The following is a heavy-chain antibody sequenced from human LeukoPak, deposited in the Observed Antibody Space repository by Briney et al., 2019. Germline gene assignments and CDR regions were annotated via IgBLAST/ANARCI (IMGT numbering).Heavy chain of an antibody. CDR1: GYTFTGYH. CDR2: INPNSGGT. V-gene: IGHV1-2*02. D-gene: IGHD3-10*01. Sequence: ASVKVSCKASGYTFTGYHIHWVRQAPGQGLEWMGWINPNSGGTNYAEKFQGRVTMTRDTSISTAYMELTRLTSDDTAVYYCARPWGTGSQSYPDYWGQGTLVTVS. J-gene: IGHJ4*02. CDR3: ARPWGTGSQSYPDY.